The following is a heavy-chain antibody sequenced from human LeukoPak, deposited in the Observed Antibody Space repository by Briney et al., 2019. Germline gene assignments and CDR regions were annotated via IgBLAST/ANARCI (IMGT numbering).Heavy chain of an antibody. CDR3: ASTYYYDTSYGMDV. CDR2: INPNSGGT. D-gene: IGHD3-22*01. V-gene: IGHV1-2*04. J-gene: IGHJ6*02. CDR1: GYTFTGYY. Sequence: ASVNVSCKASGYTFTGYYMHWVRQAPGQGLEWMGWINPNSGGTNYAQKFQGWVTMTRDTSISTAYMELRRLRSDDTAVYYCASTYYYDTSYGMDVWGQGTTVTVSS.